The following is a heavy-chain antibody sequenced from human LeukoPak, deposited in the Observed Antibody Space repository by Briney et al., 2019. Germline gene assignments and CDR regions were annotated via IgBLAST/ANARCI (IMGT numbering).Heavy chain of an antibody. CDR2: INPSGGST. CDR3: ARLRGLGILKMVVDY. V-gene: IGHV1-46*01. CDR1: GYTFTSYY. J-gene: IGHJ4*02. Sequence: GTSVKVSCKASGYTFTSYYMHWVRQAPGQGLEWMGIINPSGGSTSYAQKFQGRVTMTTDTSTSTAYMELRSLRSDDTAVYYCARLRGLGILKMVVDYWGQGTLVTVSS. D-gene: IGHD7-27*01.